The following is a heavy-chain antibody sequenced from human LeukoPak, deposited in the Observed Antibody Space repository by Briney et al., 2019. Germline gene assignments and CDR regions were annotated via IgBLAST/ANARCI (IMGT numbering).Heavy chain of an antibody. J-gene: IGHJ3*02. V-gene: IGHV3-23*01. Sequence: GGSLRISCVASGFTFSRYAMTWVRQAPGKGLEWVSVISGTGGSTYYADSVKGRFTISRDNSKNTLYLQMNGLLAEDTAVYYCAKVGYCGGGSCYRAFDIWGQGTMVTVPS. CDR3: AKVGYCGGGSCYRAFDI. CDR2: ISGTGGST. CDR1: GFTFSRYA. D-gene: IGHD2-15*01.